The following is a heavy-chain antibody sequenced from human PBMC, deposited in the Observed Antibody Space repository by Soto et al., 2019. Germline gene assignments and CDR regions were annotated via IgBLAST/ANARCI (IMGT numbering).Heavy chain of an antibody. V-gene: IGHV1-46*01. CDR1: GYTFTSYY. CDR2: INPSGGST. D-gene: IGHD6-19*01. CDR3: ARVPGSTGWYLDX. Sequence: ASVKVSCNASGYTFTSYYMHWVRQAPGQGLEWMGIINPSGGSTSYAQKFQGRVTMTRDTSTSTVYMELSSLRSEDTAVYYCARVPGSTGWYLDXWGQGTLVTVSX. J-gene: IGHJ4*02.